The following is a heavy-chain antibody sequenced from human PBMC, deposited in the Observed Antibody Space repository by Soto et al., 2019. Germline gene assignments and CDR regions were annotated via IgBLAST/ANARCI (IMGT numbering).Heavy chain of an antibody. CDR1: GFTFSGSA. CDR3: ALRSMAVVPEY. J-gene: IGHJ4*02. CDR2: IRSKANSYAT. V-gene: IGHV3-73*01. D-gene: IGHD3-22*01. Sequence: GGSLRLSCAASGFTFSGSAMHWVRQASGKGLEWVGRIRSKANSYATAYAASVQGRFTISRDDSKNTAYLQMNSLKTEDTAVYYCALRSMAVVPEYWGQGTLVTVSS.